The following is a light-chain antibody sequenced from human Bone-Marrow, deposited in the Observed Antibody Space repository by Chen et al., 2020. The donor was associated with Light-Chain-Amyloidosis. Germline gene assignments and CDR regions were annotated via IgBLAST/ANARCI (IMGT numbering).Light chain of an antibody. Sequence: QSVLTQPPSASGSPGQRVTLPCSGSNSNDASYTVNWYQHLPGTAPKLLIYSNNQRPSGVPDRFSGSKSGTSASLAISGLQSEDEADYYCAAWDDSLRWVFGGGTKLTVL. J-gene: IGLJ3*02. CDR3: AAWDDSLRWV. CDR1: NSNDASYT. V-gene: IGLV1-44*01. CDR2: SNN.